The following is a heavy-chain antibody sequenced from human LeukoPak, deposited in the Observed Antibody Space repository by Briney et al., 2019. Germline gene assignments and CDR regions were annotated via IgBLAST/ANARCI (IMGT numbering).Heavy chain of an antibody. CDR3: AKEDGGYHFDY. CDR1: GFAFSYNG. J-gene: IGHJ4*02. D-gene: IGHD3-22*01. Sequence: GRSLRLSCVASGFAFSYNGMHWVRQAPGKGLEWVAIIAYDINVKYYADSVKGRFTISRDNSKNTLYLQMNSLRAEDTAVYYCAKEDGGYHFDYWGQGTLVTVSS. CDR2: IAYDINVK. V-gene: IGHV3-33*06.